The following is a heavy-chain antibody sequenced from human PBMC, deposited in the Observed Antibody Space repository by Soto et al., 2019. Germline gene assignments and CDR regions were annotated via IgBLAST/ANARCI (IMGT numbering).Heavy chain of an antibody. J-gene: IGHJ4*02. CDR1: GFTFSTYS. CDR3: AREGINNYNEYYFDS. CDR2: ISGSGNYT. Sequence: EMHLVESGGGLVKPGGSLRLSCAASGFTFSTYSMNWVRQAPGKGLEWVSSISGSGNYTHYADFLRGRFTISRDNAKTSLYLQMNSLRAEDTAVHYCAREGINNYNEYYFDSWGQGTVVTVSS. D-gene: IGHD4-4*01. V-gene: IGHV3-21*01.